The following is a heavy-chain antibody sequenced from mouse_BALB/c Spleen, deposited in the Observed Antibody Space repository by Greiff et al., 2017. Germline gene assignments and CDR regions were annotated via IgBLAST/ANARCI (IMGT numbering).Heavy chain of an antibody. J-gene: IGHJ2*01. D-gene: IGHD3-3*01. CDR3: AREPGDAGY. CDR1: GYAFSSSW. Sequence: QVQLQQSGPELVKPGASVKISCKASGYAFSSSWMNWVKQRPGQGLEWIGRIYPGDGDTNYNGKFKGKATLTADKSSSTAYMQLSSLTSVDSAVYFCAREPGDAGYWGQGTTLTVSS. V-gene: IGHV1-82*01. CDR2: IYPGDGDT.